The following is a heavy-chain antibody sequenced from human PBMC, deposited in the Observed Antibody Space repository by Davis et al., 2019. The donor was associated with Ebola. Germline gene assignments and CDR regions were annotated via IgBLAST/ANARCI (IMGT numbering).Heavy chain of an antibody. Sequence: PGGSLRLSCAASGFTFSSYSMNWVRQAPGKGLEWVSSISSSSIYIYYADSVKGRFTISRDNAKNSLYLQMNSLRAEDTALYYCAKDKRYSGYDFPYFDYWGQGTLVTVSS. J-gene: IGHJ4*02. V-gene: IGHV3-21*04. D-gene: IGHD5-12*01. CDR2: ISSSSIYI. CDR1: GFTFSSYS. CDR3: AKDKRYSGYDFPYFDY.